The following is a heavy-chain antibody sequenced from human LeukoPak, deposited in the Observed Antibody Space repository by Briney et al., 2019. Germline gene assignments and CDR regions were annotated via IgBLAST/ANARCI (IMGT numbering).Heavy chain of an antibody. CDR1: GFTFSDTW. D-gene: IGHD7-27*01. CDR3: AKSGEGNAFDI. J-gene: IGHJ3*02. V-gene: IGHV3-48*01. Sequence: GGSLRLSCAASGFTFSDTWLNWVRQAPGKGLEWVSYISSSSSTIYYADSVKGRFTISRDNSKNTLYLQMNSLRAEDTAVYYCAKSGEGNAFDIWGQGTMVTVSS. CDR2: ISSSSSTI.